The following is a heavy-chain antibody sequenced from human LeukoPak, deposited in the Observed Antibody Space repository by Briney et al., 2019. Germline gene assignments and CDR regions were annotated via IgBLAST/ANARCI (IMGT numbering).Heavy chain of an antibody. Sequence: GASVKVSCKASGYTFTSYAMNWVRQAPGQGLEWMGWINTNTGNPTYAQGFTGRFVFSLDTSVSTAYLQISSLKAEDAAVYYCARVSHYYNSSSSAPGYWGQGTLVTVSS. CDR3: ARVSHYYNSSSSAPGY. D-gene: IGHD3-22*01. V-gene: IGHV7-4-1*02. CDR1: GYTFTSYA. CDR2: INTNTGNP. J-gene: IGHJ4*02.